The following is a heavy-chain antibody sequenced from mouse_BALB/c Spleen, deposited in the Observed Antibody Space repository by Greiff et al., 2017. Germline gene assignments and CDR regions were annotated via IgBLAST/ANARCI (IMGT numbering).Heavy chain of an antibody. D-gene: IGHD3-1*01. CDR1: GYTFTSYW. CDR3: TRELGLRAMDY. CDR2: IDPSDSYT. J-gene: IGHJ4*01. V-gene: IGHV1S127*01. Sequence: QVQLQQPGAELVKPGASVKMSCKASGYTFTSYWMHWVKQRPGQGLEWIGTIDPSDSYTSYNQKFKGKATLTVDTSSSTAYMQLSSLTSEDSAVYYYTRELGLRAMDYWGQGTSVTVSA.